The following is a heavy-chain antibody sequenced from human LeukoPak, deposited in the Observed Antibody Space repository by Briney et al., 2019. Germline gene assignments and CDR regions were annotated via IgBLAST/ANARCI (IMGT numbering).Heavy chain of an antibody. CDR3: ARDGMGSYDQ. D-gene: IGHD3-10*01. CDR1: GGSISGDGQY. V-gene: IGHV4-31*03. Sequence: SQTLSLTCTVSGGSISGDGQYWSWIRQHPGKGLEWIGYIYYSGNSYYNPSLKSRVTISADTSENQFSLQLSSVTAADTAVYYCARDGMGSYDQWGQGTLVTVSS. J-gene: IGHJ4*02. CDR2: IYYSGNS.